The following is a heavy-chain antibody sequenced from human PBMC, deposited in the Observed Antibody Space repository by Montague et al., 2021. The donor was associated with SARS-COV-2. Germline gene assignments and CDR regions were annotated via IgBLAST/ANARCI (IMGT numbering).Heavy chain of an antibody. CDR3: ARDQGYNWNYYYYYGMDV. Sequence: SETLSLTCTVSGGSINGSSYYWGWIRQPPGKGLEWIGSIYYSGSTYYNPSLKSRVTISVDTSKNQFSLKLSSVTAADTAVYYCARDQGYNWNYYYYYGMDVWGQGTTVTVSS. CDR2: IYYSGST. CDR1: GGSINGSSYY. J-gene: IGHJ6*02. D-gene: IGHD1-20*01. V-gene: IGHV4-39*07.